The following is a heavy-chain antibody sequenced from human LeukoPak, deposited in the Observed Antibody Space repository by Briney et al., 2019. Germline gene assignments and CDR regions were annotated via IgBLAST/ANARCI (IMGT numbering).Heavy chain of an antibody. J-gene: IGHJ4*02. Sequence: PSETLSLTCTVSGGSISSGGYSWSWIRQPPGKGLEWIGYIYLSGSTYYNPSLKSRVTISVDRSKNQFSLKLSSVTAADTAVYYCARDSSGLFDYWGQGTLVTVSS. CDR2: IYLSGST. V-gene: IGHV4-30-2*01. CDR3: ARDSSGLFDY. D-gene: IGHD3-22*01. CDR1: GGSISSGGYS.